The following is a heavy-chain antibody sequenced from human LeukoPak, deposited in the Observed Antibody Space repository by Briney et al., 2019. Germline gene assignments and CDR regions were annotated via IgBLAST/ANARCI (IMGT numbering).Heavy chain of an antibody. CDR3: VKHSGGVYGNSDL. CDR1: GFTFDTYA. Sequence: PGGSLRLSCAASGFTFDTYAMSWFRQAPGKGLEWVSTIGRGGGDTYYADPVKGRCTISKDSSKTSLQMSSLRAEDTAIYFCVKHSGGVYGNSDLSGQGTLVTVSS. V-gene: IGHV3-23*01. D-gene: IGHD1-1*01. J-gene: IGHJ5*02. CDR2: IGRGGGDT.